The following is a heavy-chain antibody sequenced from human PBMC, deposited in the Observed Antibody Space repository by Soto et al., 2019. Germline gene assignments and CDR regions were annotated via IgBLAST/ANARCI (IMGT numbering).Heavy chain of an antibody. J-gene: IGHJ4*02. Sequence: QVQLVQSGAEVKKPGASVKVSCKTSGYTFTTYGISWVRQAPGQGLEWMGWISAYNGNTNYAQKFQGRVTVTTDPSTNTAYMELRILRSDDTAVYYCARDRDFGRPALWGQGTLVTVSS. CDR3: ARDRDFGRPAL. V-gene: IGHV1-18*01. D-gene: IGHD3-3*01. CDR1: GYTFTTYG. CDR2: ISAYNGNT.